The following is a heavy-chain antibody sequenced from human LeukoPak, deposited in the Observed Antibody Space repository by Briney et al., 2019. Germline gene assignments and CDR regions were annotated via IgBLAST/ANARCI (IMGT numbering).Heavy chain of an antibody. CDR3: ARDRRKDSSAWFASFYYNMDV. J-gene: IGHJ6*03. CDR1: GESFSGYY. D-gene: IGHD6-19*01. Sequence: SETLSLTCAVYGESFSGYYWSWIRQPPGKGLEWIGEINHSGSTNYNPSLKSRVTISVDTSKNQFSLKLSSVTAADTALYYCARDRRKDSSAWFASFYYNMDVWGKGTTVTVSS. V-gene: IGHV4-34*01. CDR2: INHSGST.